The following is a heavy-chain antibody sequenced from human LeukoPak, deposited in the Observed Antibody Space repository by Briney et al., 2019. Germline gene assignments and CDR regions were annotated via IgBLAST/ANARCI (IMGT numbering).Heavy chain of an antibody. CDR3: ARVYDGYDSDWFDP. CDR1: GGSISSYY. Sequence: PSETLSLTCTVSGGSISSYYWSWIRQPPGKGLEWIGYIYYSGSTNYNPSLKSRVTISVDTSKNQFSLKLSSVTAADTAVYYCARVYDGYDSDWFDPWGQGTLVTVSS. J-gene: IGHJ5*02. CDR2: IYYSGST. V-gene: IGHV4-59*01. D-gene: IGHD5-12*01.